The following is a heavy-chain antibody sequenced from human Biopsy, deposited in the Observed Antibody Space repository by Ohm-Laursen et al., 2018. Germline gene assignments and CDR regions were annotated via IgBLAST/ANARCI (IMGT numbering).Heavy chain of an antibody. CDR3: AKCMTYSGDGIDY. D-gene: IGHD5-12*01. Sequence: SLRLSCSASGFTFSSNAMSCVRQAPGKGLEWVSGISGRTSGTYYADSVKGRFTISRDNSKNTLYLQMSSLRAEDTALYYCAKCMTYSGDGIDYWGQGTLVTVSS. V-gene: IGHV3-23*01. CDR1: GFTFSSNA. CDR2: ISGRTSGT. J-gene: IGHJ4*02.